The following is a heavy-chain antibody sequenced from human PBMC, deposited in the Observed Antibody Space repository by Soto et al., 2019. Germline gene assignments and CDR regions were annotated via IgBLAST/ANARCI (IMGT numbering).Heavy chain of an antibody. Sequence: GGSLRLSCTVSGFTFSSYAMSWVRQAPGKGLEWVSAITGSGVSTYYADSVKGRFTISRDNAKNSVSLQMNSLRAEDTAVYYCAREYTAWPLAYGLDVWGQGTTVTVSS. D-gene: IGHD2-2*02. CDR1: GFTFSSYA. CDR2: ITGSGVST. V-gene: IGHV3-23*01. CDR3: AREYTAWPLAYGLDV. J-gene: IGHJ6*02.